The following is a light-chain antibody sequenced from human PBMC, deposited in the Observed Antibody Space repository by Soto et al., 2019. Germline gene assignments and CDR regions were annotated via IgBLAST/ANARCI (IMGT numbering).Light chain of an antibody. V-gene: IGKV3-11*01. CDR2: DAS. Sequence: EIVLTQSPGTLSLSPLEIATLSFRASQSVSSYLAWYQQKRGQAPRLLIYDASNRATGIPARFSGSGSGTDFTLTISSLETEDFAVYYCQQNNNWITFGQGTRLEIK. CDR3: QQNNNWIT. CDR1: QSVSSY. J-gene: IGKJ5*01.